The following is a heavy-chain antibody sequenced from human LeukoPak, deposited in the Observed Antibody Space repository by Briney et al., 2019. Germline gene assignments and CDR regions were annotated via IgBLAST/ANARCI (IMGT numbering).Heavy chain of an antibody. V-gene: IGHV4-39*07. J-gene: IGHJ5*02. D-gene: IGHD5-24*01. CDR1: GGSISSSSYY. CDR2: IYYSGST. Sequence: SETLSLTCTVSGGSISSSSYYWGWIRQPPGKGLEWIGSIYYSGSTYYNPSLKSRVTISVDTSKNQFSLKLSSVTAADTAVYYCARDSPKMATALTTLDTNWFDPWGQGTLVTVSS. CDR3: ARDSPKMATALTTLDTNWFDP.